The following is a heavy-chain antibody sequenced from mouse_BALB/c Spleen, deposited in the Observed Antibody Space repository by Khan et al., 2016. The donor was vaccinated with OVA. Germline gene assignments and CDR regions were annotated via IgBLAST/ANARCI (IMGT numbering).Heavy chain of an antibody. CDR3: ARAYYGNYREAMDY. Sequence: QVQLKESGPGLVAPSQRLSITCTVSGFSLTGYGVNWVRQPPGKSLEWLGMIWGDGSTDYNSVLKSRLSISKDNSKSQVFLKMNSLQTDDTARYYCARAYYGNYREAMDYWGQGTSVTVSS. CDR2: IWGDGST. V-gene: IGHV2-6-7*01. CDR1: GFSLTGYG. J-gene: IGHJ4*01. D-gene: IGHD2-10*01.